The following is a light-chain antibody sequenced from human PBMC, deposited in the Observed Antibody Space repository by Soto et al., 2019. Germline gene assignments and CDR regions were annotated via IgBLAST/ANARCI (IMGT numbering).Light chain of an antibody. CDR3: AAWDDSLRGLE. J-gene: IGLJ2*01. Sequence: QSVLTQPPSASGTPGQMVTISCSGSSSNIGSNTVNWYQQLPGMAPKLLIYNNSQRPSGVPDRFSGSKSGTSASLAISGLQSEDEADYYCAAWDDSLRGLEFGGGTKLTAL. V-gene: IGLV1-44*01. CDR2: NNS. CDR1: SSNIGSNT.